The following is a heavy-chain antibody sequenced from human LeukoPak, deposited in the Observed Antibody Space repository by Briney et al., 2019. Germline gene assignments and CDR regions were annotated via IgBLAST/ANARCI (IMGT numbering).Heavy chain of an antibody. D-gene: IGHD1-26*01. CDR3: ARGEGAVDY. J-gene: IGHJ4*02. CDR2: INHSGST. V-gene: IGHV4-34*01. CDR1: GGSFSGYY. Sequence: NASETLSLTCAVYGGSFSGYYWSWIRQPPGKGLEWIGEINHSGSTNYNPSLKSRVTISVDTSKNQFSLKLSSVTAADTAVYYCARGEGAVDYWGQGTLVTVSS.